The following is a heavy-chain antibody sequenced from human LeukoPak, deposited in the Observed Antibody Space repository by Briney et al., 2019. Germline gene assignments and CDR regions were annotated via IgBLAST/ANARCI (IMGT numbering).Heavy chain of an antibody. CDR2: INPNSGGT. CDR1: GYTFTGYY. V-gene: IGHV1-2*02. J-gene: IGHJ4*02. Sequence: ASVKVSCKASGYTFTGYYMHWVRQAPGQGLEWMGWINPNSGGTNYAQKFQGRVTMTRDTSISTAYMELSRLRSDDTAVYYCAAEEEDGYEGHSPRFDYWGQGTLVTVSS. CDR3: AAEEEDGYEGHSPRFDY. D-gene: IGHD5-12*01.